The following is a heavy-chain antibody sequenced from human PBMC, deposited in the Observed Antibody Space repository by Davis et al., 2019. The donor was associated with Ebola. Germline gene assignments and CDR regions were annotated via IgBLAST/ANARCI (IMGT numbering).Heavy chain of an antibody. J-gene: IGHJ6*02. CDR2: ISSSGSTI. CDR3: ARDTYYDFWSGYFSSTESYYYYYGMDV. D-gene: IGHD3-3*01. CDR1: GFTFSSYS. V-gene: IGHV3-48*04. Sequence: GESLKISCAASGFTFSSYSMNWVRQAPGKGLEWVSYISSSGSTIYYADSVKGRFTISRDNAKNSLYLQMNSLRAEDTAVYYCARDTYYDFWSGYFSSTESYYYYYGMDVWGQGTTVTVSS.